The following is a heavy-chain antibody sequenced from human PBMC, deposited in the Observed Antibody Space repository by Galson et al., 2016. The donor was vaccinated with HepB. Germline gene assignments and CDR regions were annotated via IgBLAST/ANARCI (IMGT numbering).Heavy chain of an antibody. V-gene: IGHV3-53*01. Sequence: SLRLSCAASGFTVSNNYMFWFRQAPGKVLEWVSLIYSTGTTYYADSVKGRFTISRDSSKNTLYLQMNSLRAEDTAIYYCARDSGTPPPRRGPSSGYWGQGTLVTVSS. D-gene: IGHD1-26*01. J-gene: IGHJ4*02. CDR1: GFTVSNNY. CDR3: ARDSGTPPPRRGPSSGY. CDR2: IYSTGTT.